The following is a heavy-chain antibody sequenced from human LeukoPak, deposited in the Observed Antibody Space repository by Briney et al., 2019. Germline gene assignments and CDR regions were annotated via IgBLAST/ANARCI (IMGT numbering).Heavy chain of an antibody. D-gene: IGHD3-3*01. CDR1: GFTFSSYA. Sequence: PGGSLRLSCAASGFTFSSYAMSWVRQAPGKGLEWVSAISGSGGSTYYADSVKGRFTISRDNSKNTLYLQMNSLRAEDTAVYYCARKGYRGLRFPIDYWGQGTLVTVSS. CDR2: ISGSGGST. J-gene: IGHJ4*02. V-gene: IGHV3-23*01. CDR3: ARKGYRGLRFPIDY.